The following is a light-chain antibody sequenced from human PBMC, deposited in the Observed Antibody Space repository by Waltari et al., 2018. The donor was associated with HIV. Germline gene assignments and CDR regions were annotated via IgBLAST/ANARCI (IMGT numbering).Light chain of an antibody. CDR3: QAWDSSAGV. V-gene: IGLV3-1*01. CDR1: KLGDKY. J-gene: IGLJ2*01. Sequence: SYELTQPPSVSVSPGQTASITCFGDKLGDKYASWYQQKPGQSPVLVIFQDTKRPSGIPELFSGSNSGNTATLIISGTQALDEADYYCQAWDSSAGVFGGGTRLTVL. CDR2: QDT.